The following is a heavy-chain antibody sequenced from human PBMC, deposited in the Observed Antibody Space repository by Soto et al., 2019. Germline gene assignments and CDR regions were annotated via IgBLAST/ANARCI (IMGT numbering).Heavy chain of an antibody. V-gene: IGHV3-33*01. CDR1: GFTFSSYG. J-gene: IGHJ4*02. D-gene: IGHD2-15*01. CDR2: IWYDGSNK. Sequence: QVQLVESGGGVVQPGRSLRLSCAASGFTFSSYGMHWVRQAPGKGLEWVAVIWYDGSNKYYADSVKGRFTISRDNSKNTLYMQMNSLRAEDTAVYYCARDEGGSFDYWGQGTLVTVSS. CDR3: ARDEGGSFDY.